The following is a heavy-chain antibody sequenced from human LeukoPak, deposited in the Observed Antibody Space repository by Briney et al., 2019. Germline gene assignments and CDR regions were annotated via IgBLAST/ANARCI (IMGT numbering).Heavy chain of an antibody. J-gene: IGHJ3*02. V-gene: IGHV4-59*01. D-gene: IGHD3-9*01. Sequence: SETLSLTCTVSGGSISSYYWSWIRQPPGKGLEWIGYIYYSGNTDYNPSLKSRVTISVDTSKNQFSLKLSSVTAADTAVYYCARSGVLTGWNAFDIWGQGTMVTVSS. CDR1: GGSISSYY. CDR2: IYYSGNT. CDR3: ARSGVLTGWNAFDI.